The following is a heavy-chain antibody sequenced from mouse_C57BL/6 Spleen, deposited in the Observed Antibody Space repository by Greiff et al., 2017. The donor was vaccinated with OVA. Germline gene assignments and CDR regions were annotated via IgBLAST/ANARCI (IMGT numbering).Heavy chain of an antibody. CDR1: GFTFSSYA. CDR3: ARDDGYYVGCAY. CDR2: ISDGGSYT. J-gene: IGHJ3*01. Sequence: EVKLVESGGGLVKPGGSLKLSCAASGFTFSSYAMSWVRQTPEKRLEWVATISDGGSYTYYPDNVKGRFTISRDNAKNNLYLQMSHLKSEDTAMYYCARDDGYYVGCAYWGQGTLVTVSA. V-gene: IGHV5-4*01. D-gene: IGHD2-3*01.